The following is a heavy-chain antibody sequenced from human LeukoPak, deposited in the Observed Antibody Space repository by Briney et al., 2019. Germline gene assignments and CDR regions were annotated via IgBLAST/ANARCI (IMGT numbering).Heavy chain of an antibody. V-gene: IGHV3-23*01. Sequence: PGGSLRLSCAASGFTFSSYAMSWVRQAPGKGLEWVSAISGSGGTTYYADSVKGRFTISRDNSMNTLYLQMNSLTAEDTAIYYCAKDLEWLRFGPFDDWGQGILVTVSS. D-gene: IGHD5-12*01. CDR3: AKDLEWLRFGPFDD. J-gene: IGHJ4*02. CDR1: GFTFSSYA. CDR2: ISGSGGTT.